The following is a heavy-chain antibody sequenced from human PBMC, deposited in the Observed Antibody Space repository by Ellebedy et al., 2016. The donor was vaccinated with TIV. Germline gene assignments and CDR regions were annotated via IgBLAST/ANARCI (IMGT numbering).Heavy chain of an antibody. D-gene: IGHD2-21*02. J-gene: IGHJ5*02. V-gene: IGHV3-23*01. CDR1: GFSFNAYA. Sequence: GGSLRLXXTASGFSFNAYAMTWVRRAPGKGLEWVSDITALGRTTYYADSVKGRFTISRDNSKNTLYLQMSSLRVEDTAIYYCAKEGDSDTLDRWGQGTLVTVSS. CDR3: AKEGDSDTLDR. CDR2: ITALGRTT.